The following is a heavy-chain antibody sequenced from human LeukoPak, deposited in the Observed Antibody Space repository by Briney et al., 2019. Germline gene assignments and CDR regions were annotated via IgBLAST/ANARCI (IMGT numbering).Heavy chain of an antibody. CDR2: IIRIFGTA. CDR1: GGTFSSYA. CDR3: ARDMAVYYGSGIAFDP. D-gene: IGHD3-10*01. V-gene: IGHV1-69*01. J-gene: IGHJ5*02. Sequence: GSSVNVSCKAAGGTFSSYAISWVRQAAGQRLEWMGGIIRIFGTANYAQKLQGRVTITADESTSTAYMELRSLRSEDTAVYYCARDMAVYYGSGIAFDPWGQGTLVTVSS.